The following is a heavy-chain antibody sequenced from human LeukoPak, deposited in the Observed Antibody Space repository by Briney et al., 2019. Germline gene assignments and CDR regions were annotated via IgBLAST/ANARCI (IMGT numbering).Heavy chain of an antibody. CDR3: TTDGSTTLSNTFDY. Sequence: GGSLRLSCAASAFTFSDAWMNWVRLAPGKGLEWVGRIKSRNRGETVDYAAPVKGRFTISRDNSKTTVYLQMNSLKTEDTAIYYCTTDGSTTLSNTFDYWGQGTLVTVSS. J-gene: IGHJ4*02. D-gene: IGHD1-26*01. CDR1: AFTFSDAW. CDR2: IKSRNRGETV. V-gene: IGHV3-15*01.